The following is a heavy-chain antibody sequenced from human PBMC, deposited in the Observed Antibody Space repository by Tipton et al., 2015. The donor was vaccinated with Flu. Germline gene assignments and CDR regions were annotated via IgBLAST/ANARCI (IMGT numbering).Heavy chain of an antibody. CDR3: VNIFCADECYSFVPTRSDY. J-gene: IGHJ4*02. V-gene: IGHV4-38-2*02. CDR1: GYSISSGCY. D-gene: IGHD2-21*01. Sequence: TLSLTCTVSGYSISSGCYWGWIRQPPGKGLEWIGGMYQDGSAYYNPSLKSRVTISLEKSRNQFSLRLTSVTAADTAVYYCVNIFCADECYSFVPTRSDYWGQGTLVTVSS. CDR2: MYQDGSA.